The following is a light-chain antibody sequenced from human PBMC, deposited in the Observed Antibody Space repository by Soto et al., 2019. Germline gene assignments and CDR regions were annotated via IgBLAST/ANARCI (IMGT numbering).Light chain of an antibody. CDR2: GAS. CDR3: QQYNNWPTT. J-gene: IGKJ1*01. Sequence: EIVLTQSPATLSVSPGERATLSCRASQSVSSNLAWYQQKPGQAPRLLLYGASTRDTGIPARFSGSWSGTECTLTISSLQSEDFSVYYCQQYNNWPTTFGQGTKVDIK. CDR1: QSVSSN. V-gene: IGKV3-15*01.